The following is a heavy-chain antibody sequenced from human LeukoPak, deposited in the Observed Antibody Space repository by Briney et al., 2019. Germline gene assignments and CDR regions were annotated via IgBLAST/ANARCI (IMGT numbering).Heavy chain of an antibody. CDR3: VSHSDGLTRYSFDS. CDR2: IHSGGNT. V-gene: IGHV3-53*01. Sequence: PGGSLRLSCAASGFIVSSNYMSWVRQAPRKGVEWGSIIHSGGNTYHPDSVKGRFTISRDDSKNTMSTPMNSLRAEDTAVYYCVSHSDGLTRYSFDSWGPGTLVTVSS. J-gene: IGHJ4*02. D-gene: IGHD3-9*01. CDR1: GFIVSSNY.